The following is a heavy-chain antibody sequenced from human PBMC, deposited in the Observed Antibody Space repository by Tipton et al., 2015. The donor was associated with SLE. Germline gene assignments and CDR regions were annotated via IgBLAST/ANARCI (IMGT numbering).Heavy chain of an antibody. J-gene: IGHJ4*02. D-gene: IGHD3-9*01. CDR3: ARQPNVYNIFTGSQVYFFDL. Sequence: SLRLSCTVSGGSISSNTWWNWVRQPPGMGLEWIGEIHHRGTTNYNPSLKSRVTISADKSTSTVYLQWSSLKASDTGMYYCARQPNVYNIFTGSQVYFFDLWGQGTLVTVSS. V-gene: IGHV4-4*02. CDR2: IHHRGTT. CDR1: GGSISSNTW.